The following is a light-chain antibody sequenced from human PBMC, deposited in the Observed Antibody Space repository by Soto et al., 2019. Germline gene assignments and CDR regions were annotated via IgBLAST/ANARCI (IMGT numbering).Light chain of an antibody. V-gene: IGLV2-23*01. CDR1: SSDVGSYNL. CDR3: CSSAGSHVV. CDR2: EGS. Sequence: QSALTQPASVSGSPGQSITISCTGTSSDVGSYNLVSWFQQHPGKAPKVMIYEGSKRPSGVSNRFSGSKSGNTASLTISGLQAEDEADYYCCSSAGSHVVFGGGTKLTVL. J-gene: IGLJ2*01.